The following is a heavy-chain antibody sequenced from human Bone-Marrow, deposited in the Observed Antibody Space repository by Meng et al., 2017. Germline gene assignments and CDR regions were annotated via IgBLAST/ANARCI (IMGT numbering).Heavy chain of an antibody. J-gene: IGHJ4*02. V-gene: IGHV4-59*01. CDR3: ARGPSHGGSYSDY. D-gene: IGHD2-21*02. CDR2: SNYSGRT. CDR1: GGSISTYY. Sequence: QVQLPDAGPGLVKPSETLSLTCTVSGGSISTYYWSWIRQSPEKGLEWIGYSNYSGRTNYIHSIRSRANISVDPSKNQFSLNLRSVTAADTAVYYCARGPSHGGSYSDYWGQGTLVTVSS.